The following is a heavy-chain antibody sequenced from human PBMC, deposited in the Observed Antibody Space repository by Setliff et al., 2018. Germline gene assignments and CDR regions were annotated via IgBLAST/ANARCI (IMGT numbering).Heavy chain of an antibody. CDR1: GGTFRADG. J-gene: IGHJ5*01. Sequence: SVKVSCKASGGTFRADGFSWVRQAPGQGLEWMGRIIPVFRTANYAQKFRGRVTITADESTSTGYMELRSLRSDDTAVYYCARELRSPYWHLDSWGQGTQVTVSS. CDR2: IIPVFRTA. CDR3: ARELRSPYWHLDS. V-gene: IGHV1-69*13. D-gene: IGHD3-16*01.